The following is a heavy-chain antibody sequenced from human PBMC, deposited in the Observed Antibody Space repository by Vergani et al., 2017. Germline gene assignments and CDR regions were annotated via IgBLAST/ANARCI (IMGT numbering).Heavy chain of an antibody. CDR3: ARSSMGTTVFDY. CDR2: IYTSGSG. CDR1: SDSTSGGRYY. D-gene: IGHD1-26*01. Sequence: QVQLQESGPGLVKPSQTLSLTCTVSSDSTSGGRYYWSWIRQPAGKGLEWIGRIYTSGSGNYHPSLNSRVTISVNTSTNQFSLNLSSVTAADTAVYYCARSSMGTTVFDYWGQGILVTVSS. V-gene: IGHV4-61*02. J-gene: IGHJ4*02.